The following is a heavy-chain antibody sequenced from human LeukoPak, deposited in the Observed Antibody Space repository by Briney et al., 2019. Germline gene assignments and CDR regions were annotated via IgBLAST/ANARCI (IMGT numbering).Heavy chain of an antibody. CDR3: ARVQFILTFGGVIHAFDI. CDR2: IYYSGST. CDR1: GGSISSSNYY. D-gene: IGHD3-16*02. J-gene: IGHJ3*02. V-gene: IGHV4-39*07. Sequence: SETLSLTCTVSGGSISSSNYYWGWIRQPPGKGLEWIGTIYYSGSTYYNPSLKSRVTISVDTSKNQFSLKLSSVTAADTAVYYCARVQFILTFGGVIHAFDIWGQGTMVTVSS.